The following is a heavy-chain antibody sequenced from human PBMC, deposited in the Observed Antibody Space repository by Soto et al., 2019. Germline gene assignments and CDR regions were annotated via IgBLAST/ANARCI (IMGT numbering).Heavy chain of an antibody. J-gene: IGHJ4*02. CDR2: IYHSGST. Sequence: SETLSLTCAVSGGSISSGGYSWSWIRQPPGKGLEWIGYIYHSGSTYYNPSLKSRVTISVDRSKNQFSLKLNSVTAADTAVYYFARGPLFYWGQVTLVTFSS. CDR3: ARGPLFY. V-gene: IGHV4-30-2*01. CDR1: GGSISSGGYS.